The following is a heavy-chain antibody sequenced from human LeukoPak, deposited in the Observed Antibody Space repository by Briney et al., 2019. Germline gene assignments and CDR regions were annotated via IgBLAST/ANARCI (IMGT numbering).Heavy chain of an antibody. CDR1: GFTFSSYG. J-gene: IGHJ4*02. V-gene: IGHV3-33*06. CDR3: AKSATYYYGSGSYYVDY. D-gene: IGHD3-10*01. CDR2: IWYDGSNK. Sequence: GGSLRLSCAASGFTFSSYGMHWVRQAPGKGLEWVAVIWYDGSNKYYADSVKGRFTISRDNSKNTLYLQMNSLRAEDTAVYYCAKSATYYYGSGSYYVDYWGQGTLVTVSS.